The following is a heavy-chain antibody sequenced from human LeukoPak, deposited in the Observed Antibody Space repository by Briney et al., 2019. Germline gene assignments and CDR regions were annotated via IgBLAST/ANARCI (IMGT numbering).Heavy chain of an antibody. D-gene: IGHD2-21*02. V-gene: IGHV3-21*01. CDR1: GLTFSSYT. Sequence: GGSLRPSCAASGLTFSSYTMNGVRQAPGKGLEWVSSISSSSSYIYYADSVKGRFTISRDTSKNTLYLQMNSLRTEDTAVYYCAKDQSGDCYYDYWGQGTLVTVSS. J-gene: IGHJ4*02. CDR3: AKDQSGDCYYDY. CDR2: ISSSSSYI.